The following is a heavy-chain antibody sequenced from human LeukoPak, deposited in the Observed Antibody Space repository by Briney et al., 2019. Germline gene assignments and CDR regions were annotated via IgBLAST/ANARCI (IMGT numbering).Heavy chain of an antibody. CDR1: GGSFSGYY. V-gene: IGHV4-34*01. J-gene: IGHJ4*02. CDR2: INHSGST. CDR3: ARHQRLVIGH. Sequence: SETLSLTCAVYGGSFSGYYWSWIRQPPGKGLEWIGEINHSGSTNYNPSLKSRVTISVDTSKNQFSLKLSSVTAADTAVYYCARHQRLVIGHWGQGTLVTVSS. D-gene: IGHD3-9*01.